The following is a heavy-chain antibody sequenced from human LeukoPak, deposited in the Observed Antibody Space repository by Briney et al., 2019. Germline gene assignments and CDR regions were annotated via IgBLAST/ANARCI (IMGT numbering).Heavy chain of an antibody. CDR3: ARSISVAGTMWFDP. D-gene: IGHD6-19*01. J-gene: IGHJ5*02. CDR2: ISAYNGNT. V-gene: IGHV1-18*01. CDR1: GYTFTSYG. Sequence: ASVKDSCKASGYTFTSYGISWGRQAPGQGLEGMGWISAYNGNTNYAQKLQGRVTMTTDTSTSTAYMELRSLRSDDTAVYYCARSISVAGTMWFDPWGQGTLVTVSS.